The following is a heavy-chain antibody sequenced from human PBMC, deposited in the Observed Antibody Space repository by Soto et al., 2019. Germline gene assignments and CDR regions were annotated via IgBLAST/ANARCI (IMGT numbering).Heavy chain of an antibody. Sequence: QVQLVQSGAEVKKPGASVKVSCKASGYTFTSYGISWVRQAPGQGLEWMGWISAYNGNTNYAQKLQGRVTMTTDTSTSTAYMELRSLRSDDTAVYYCARDNYDFWSGYLAYDYYGMDVWGQGTTVTVSS. CDR2: ISAYNGNT. V-gene: IGHV1-18*04. D-gene: IGHD3-3*01. J-gene: IGHJ6*02. CDR3: ARDNYDFWSGYLAYDYYGMDV. CDR1: GYTFTSYG.